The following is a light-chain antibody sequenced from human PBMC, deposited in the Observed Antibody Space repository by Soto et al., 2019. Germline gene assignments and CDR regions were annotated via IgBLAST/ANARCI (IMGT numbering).Light chain of an antibody. CDR2: AGS. V-gene: IGKV3-20*01. CDR3: QRYGNSPRYT. CDR1: RTTSDSY. Sequence: EIVLTQSPGTLSLSPGETATLSCRAGRTTSDSYLAWYQQKPGQAPRLLIYAGSSRATGISDRFTGSGSGTDFTLTISRLEPEDSAVYYCQRYGNSPRYTFGQGTKVEIK. J-gene: IGKJ2*01.